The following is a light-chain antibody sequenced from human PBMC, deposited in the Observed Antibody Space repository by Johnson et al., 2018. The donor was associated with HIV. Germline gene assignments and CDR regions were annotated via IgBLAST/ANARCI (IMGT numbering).Light chain of an antibody. CDR3: GTWDSSLSQGV. Sequence: QSVLTQPPSVSAAPGQKVTISCSGSSSNIGNNYVSWYQQLPGTAPKLLIYDNNQRPSGIPDRFSGSKSGTSATLGITGLQTGDEADYYCGTWDSSLSQGVFGTGTKVTVL. V-gene: IGLV1-51*01. CDR2: DNN. J-gene: IGLJ1*01. CDR1: SSNIGNNY.